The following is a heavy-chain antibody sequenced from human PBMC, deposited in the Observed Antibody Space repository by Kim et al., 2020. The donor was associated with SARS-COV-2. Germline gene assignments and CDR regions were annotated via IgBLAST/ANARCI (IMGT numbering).Heavy chain of an antibody. J-gene: IGHJ4*02. CDR3: ARFGGATGAFDY. V-gene: IGHV1-2*02. Sequence: NYAQKFQGRVTMTRDTSISTAYMELSRLISDDTAFYYCARFGGATGAFDYWGQGTLVTVSS. D-gene: IGHD3-10*01.